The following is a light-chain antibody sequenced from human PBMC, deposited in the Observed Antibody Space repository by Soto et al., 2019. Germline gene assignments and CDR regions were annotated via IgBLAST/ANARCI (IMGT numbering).Light chain of an antibody. J-gene: IGLJ1*01. CDR3: CSYAGTTTFV. V-gene: IGLV2-23*01. CDR2: EGN. Sequence: QSVLTQPASVSGSPGQSITISCTGTSSDVGSYNLVSWYQQHPGKAPKLVIYEGNKRPSGVSNRFSGSKSANTASLTISGLQTEDETDYYCCSYAGTTTFVFGTGTKLTVL. CDR1: SSDVGSYNL.